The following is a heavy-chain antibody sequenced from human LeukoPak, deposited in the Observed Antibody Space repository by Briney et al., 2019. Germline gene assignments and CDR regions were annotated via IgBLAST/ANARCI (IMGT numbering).Heavy chain of an antibody. CDR2: INPNSGGT. J-gene: IGHJ6*03. V-gene: IGHV1-2*02. CDR1: GYTFTDYY. Sequence: SVKVSCKASGYTFTDYYMHWVRQAPGQGLEWMGWINPNSGGTHYIQKFQDRVTMTRDTSISTAYMELSRLRSDDTAVYYCARGRGVTMIVVVYNYYYMDVWGKGTTVTVSS. D-gene: IGHD3-22*01. CDR3: ARGRGVTMIVVVYNYYYMDV.